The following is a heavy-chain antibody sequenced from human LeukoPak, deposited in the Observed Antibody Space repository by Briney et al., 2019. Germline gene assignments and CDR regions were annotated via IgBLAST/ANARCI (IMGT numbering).Heavy chain of an antibody. CDR3: ARDPVMGATTHFDY. D-gene: IGHD1-26*01. CDR2: ISSSGSTV. V-gene: IGHV3-48*04. CDR1: GFTFSSYS. Sequence: PGGSLRLSCAASGFTFSSYSMNWVRQAPGKGLEWVSYISSSGSTVYYADSVKGRFTISRDNAKNSLYLQMNSLRAEDTAVYYCARDPVMGATTHFDYWGQGTLVTVSS. J-gene: IGHJ4*02.